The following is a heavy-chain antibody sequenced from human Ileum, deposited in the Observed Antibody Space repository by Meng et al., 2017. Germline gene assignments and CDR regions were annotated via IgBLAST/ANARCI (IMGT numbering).Heavy chain of an antibody. CDR3: TGWEIVGDDIDAFDI. V-gene: IGHV3-33*01. CDR1: GFIFSSKG. Sequence: AGSLSLSCAVSGFIFSSKGMHWVRQAPGKGLEWVAIIWYDGSKQYYADSVKGRFTISRDNSKNTLYLQMNSLRAENTAVYYCTGWEIVGDDIDAFDIWGRGTMVTVSS. J-gene: IGHJ3*02. CDR2: IWYDGSKQ. D-gene: IGHD3-22*01.